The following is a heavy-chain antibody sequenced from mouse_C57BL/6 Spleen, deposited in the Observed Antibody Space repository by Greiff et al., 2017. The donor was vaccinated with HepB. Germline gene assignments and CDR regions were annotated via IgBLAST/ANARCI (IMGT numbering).Heavy chain of an antibody. CDR3: AYYGYDDGDYYAMDY. CDR2: IYPRSGNT. Sequence: QVQLQQSGAELARPGASVKLSCKASGYTFTSYGISWVKQRTGQGLEWIGEIYPRSGNTYYNEKFKGKATLTADKSSSTAYMELRSLTSEDSAVYFCAYYGYDDGDYYAMDYWGQGTSVTVSS. J-gene: IGHJ4*01. V-gene: IGHV1-81*01. D-gene: IGHD2-2*01. CDR1: GYTFTSYG.